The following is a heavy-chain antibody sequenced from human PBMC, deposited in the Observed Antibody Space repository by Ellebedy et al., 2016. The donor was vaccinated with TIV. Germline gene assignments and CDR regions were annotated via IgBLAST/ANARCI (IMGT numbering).Heavy chain of an antibody. CDR1: GYTFTDYG. Sequence: ASVKVSCKASGYTFTDYGISWVRQAPGQGLEWMGWISVYNANTNSAQKLQGRVTGTTDTSTSTAYMVLRSLRSDDPAVYYCAREEMYYYGSSGYYYGSHGMDVWGQGTTVTVSS. CDR3: AREEMYYYGSSGYYYGSHGMDV. V-gene: IGHV1-18*04. D-gene: IGHD3-22*01. CDR2: ISVYNANT. J-gene: IGHJ6*02.